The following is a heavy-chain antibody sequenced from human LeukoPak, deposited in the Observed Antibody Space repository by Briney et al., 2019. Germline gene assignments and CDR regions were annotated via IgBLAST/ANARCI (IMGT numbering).Heavy chain of an antibody. CDR1: GFTLSSYW. D-gene: IGHD5-24*01. CDR3: AKKRDAFDI. J-gene: IGHJ3*02. Sequence: PGGSLRLYCAASGFTLSSYWMSWVRQAPGRGLEWVSSISGSGGSIYYADSVKGRFTISRDNSKNTLYLQMNSLRAEDTAVYYCAKKRDAFDIWGQGTVVAVSS. V-gene: IGHV3-23*01. CDR2: ISGSGGSI.